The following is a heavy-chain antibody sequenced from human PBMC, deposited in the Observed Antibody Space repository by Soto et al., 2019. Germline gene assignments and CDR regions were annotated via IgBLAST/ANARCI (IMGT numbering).Heavy chain of an antibody. CDR2: INPNSGGT. Sequence: VKVSCKASGYTFTGYYMHWVRQAPGQGLEWMGWINPNSGGTNYAQKFQGWVTMTRDTSISTAYMELSRLRSDDTAVYYCARGLRVWGSYRPLFGYWGQGTLVTVSS. J-gene: IGHJ4*02. V-gene: IGHV1-2*04. D-gene: IGHD3-16*02. CDR1: GYTFTGYY. CDR3: ARGLRVWGSYRPLFGY.